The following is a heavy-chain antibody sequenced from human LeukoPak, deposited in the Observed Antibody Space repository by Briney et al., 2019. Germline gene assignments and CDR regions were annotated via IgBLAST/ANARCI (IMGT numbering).Heavy chain of an antibody. CDR2: IYHSGST. Sequence: SETLSLTCTVSGGSVSSGTYYWSWIRQPPGKGLEWIGYIYHSGSTNYNPSLKSRVTISADTSKNQFSLKLSSVTAADTAVYYCARLFHPALSGNYPFDYWGQGALVTVSS. J-gene: IGHJ4*02. D-gene: IGHD1-26*01. V-gene: IGHV4-61*01. CDR1: GGSVSSGTYY. CDR3: ARLFHPALSGNYPFDY.